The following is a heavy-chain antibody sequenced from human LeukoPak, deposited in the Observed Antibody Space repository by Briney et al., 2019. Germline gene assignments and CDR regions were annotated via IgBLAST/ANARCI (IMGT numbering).Heavy chain of an antibody. Sequence: ASVKVSCKASGYTFTGYYMHWVRQAPGQGLEWMGWVNPNSGGTNYAQKFQGRVTITTDESTSTAYMELSSLRSEDTAVYYCARARYDSSGYYYGWGQGTLVTVSS. V-gene: IGHV1-2*02. CDR2: VNPNSGGT. CDR3: ARARYDSSGYYYG. J-gene: IGHJ4*02. D-gene: IGHD3-22*01. CDR1: GYTFTGYY.